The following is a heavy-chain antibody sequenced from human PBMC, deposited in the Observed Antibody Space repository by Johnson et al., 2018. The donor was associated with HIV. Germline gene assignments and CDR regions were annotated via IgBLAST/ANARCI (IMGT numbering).Heavy chain of an antibody. CDR1: GFTVSSNY. D-gene: IGHD2-21*01. V-gene: IGHV3-53*01. CDR2: SYSGGST. Sequence: VQLVESGGGLIQPGGSLRLSCAASGFTVSSNYMSWVRQAPGKGLEWVSVSYSGGSTYYAGSVKGSLTISRDNSKNTVYLQMNSLRAEDTAVYYCARAPPNVAPGAFDIWGQGTMVTVSS. J-gene: IGHJ3*02. CDR3: ARAPPNVAPGAFDI.